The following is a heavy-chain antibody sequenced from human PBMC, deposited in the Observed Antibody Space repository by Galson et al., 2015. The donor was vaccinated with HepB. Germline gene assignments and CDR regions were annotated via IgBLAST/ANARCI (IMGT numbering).Heavy chain of an antibody. J-gene: IGHJ5*02. D-gene: IGHD2-21*02. CDR2: ISGSGGST. V-gene: IGHV3-23*01. Sequence: SLRLSCAASGFTFSSYAMSWVRQAPGKGLEWVSAISGSGGSTYYADSVKGRFTISRDNSKNTLYLQMNSLRAEDTAVYYCASHEGGDGNWLDPWGQGTLVTVSS. CDR1: GFTFSSYA. CDR3: ASHEGGDGNWLDP.